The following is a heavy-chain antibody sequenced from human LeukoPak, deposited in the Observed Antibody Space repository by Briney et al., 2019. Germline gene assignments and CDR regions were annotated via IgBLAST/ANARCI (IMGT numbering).Heavy chain of an antibody. Sequence: SETLSLTCTVSGGSISGGSYYWSWIRQPAGKELEWIGRIYTSGNTDYNPSLKSRISISVDTSKNQFSLKLSSVTAADTALYYCARLNPANAYWYFDLWGRGTLVTVSS. CDR1: GGSISGGSYY. CDR3: ARLNPANAYWYFDL. CDR2: IYTSGNT. V-gene: IGHV4-61*02. J-gene: IGHJ2*01.